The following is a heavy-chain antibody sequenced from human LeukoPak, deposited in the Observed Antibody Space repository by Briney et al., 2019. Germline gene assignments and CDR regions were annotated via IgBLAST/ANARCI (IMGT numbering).Heavy chain of an antibody. CDR2: IYSGGST. CDR3: ARFAGGYQSDY. Sequence: GGSLRLSCAASGFTVSSNYMSWVRQAPGKGLEWVSVIYSGGSTYYADSVKGRFTISRDNSKNTLYLQMNSLRAEDTAVYYCARFAGGYQSDYWGQGTLVTVSS. D-gene: IGHD5-12*01. CDR1: GFTVSSNY. V-gene: IGHV3-66*01. J-gene: IGHJ4*02.